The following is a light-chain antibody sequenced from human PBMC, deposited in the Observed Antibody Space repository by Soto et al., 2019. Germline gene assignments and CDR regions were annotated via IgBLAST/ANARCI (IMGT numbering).Light chain of an antibody. CDR2: DVS. CDR1: QSISNW. V-gene: IGKV1-5*01. CDR3: QQLQRTPFT. J-gene: IGKJ3*01. Sequence: DIQMTQSPSTLSASVGDRVTITCRASQSISNWLAWYQQKPGKAPKLLIYDVSSLESGVPSRFSGRGSGTEFTLTISSLQPDDFATYYCQQLQRTPFTFGPGTTVDV.